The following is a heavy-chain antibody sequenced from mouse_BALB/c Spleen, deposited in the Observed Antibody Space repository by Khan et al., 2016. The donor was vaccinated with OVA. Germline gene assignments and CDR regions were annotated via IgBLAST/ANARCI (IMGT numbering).Heavy chain of an antibody. CDR1: GYSITSDYA. V-gene: IGHV3-2*02. CDR2: ISYSGNT. J-gene: IGHJ2*01. CDR3: ASVVGGNFDY. Sequence: VQLKESGPGLVKPSQSLSLTCTVTGYSITSDYAWNWIRQFPGNKLEWMGFISYSGNTNYNPSLKSRISITRDTSKNQFFLQLNSVTTEDTATXYFASVVGGNFDYWGQVTTLVVSS.